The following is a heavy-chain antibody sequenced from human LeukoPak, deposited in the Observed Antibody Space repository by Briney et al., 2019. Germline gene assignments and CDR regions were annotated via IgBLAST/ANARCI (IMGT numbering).Heavy chain of an antibody. CDR3: ARDQQWLGASWFDP. CDR2: ISAYNGNT. D-gene: IGHD6-19*01. J-gene: IGHJ5*02. CDR1: GYTFTSYG. Sequence: ASVKVSCKASGYTFTSYGISWVRQAPGQGLEWMGWISAYNGNTNYAQKLQGRVTMTTHTSTSTAYMELRSPRSDDTAVYYCARDQQWLGASWFDPWGQGTLVTVSS. V-gene: IGHV1-18*01.